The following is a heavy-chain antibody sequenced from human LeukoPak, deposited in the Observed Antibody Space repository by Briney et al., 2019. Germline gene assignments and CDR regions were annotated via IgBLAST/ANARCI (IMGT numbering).Heavy chain of an antibody. J-gene: IGHJ4*02. CDR2: INHSGST. Sequence: PSETLSLTCAVYGGSFSGCYWSWIRQPPGKGLEWIGEINHSGSTNYNPSLKSRVTISVDTSKNQFSLKLSSVTAADTAVYYCARAFTIFGVVIRYYFDYWGQGTLVTVSS. CDR1: GGSFSGCY. D-gene: IGHD3-3*01. CDR3: ARAFTIFGVVIRYYFDY. V-gene: IGHV4-34*01.